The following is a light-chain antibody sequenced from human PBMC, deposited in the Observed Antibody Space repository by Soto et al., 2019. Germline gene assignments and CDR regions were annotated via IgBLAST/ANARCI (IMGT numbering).Light chain of an antibody. Sequence: QSVLTQPPSASGSPGQSVTISCTGTSSDVGGYDYVSWYQQHPGKAPKLMIYEVTIRPSGVSDRFSGSKSGNTASLTVSGLQAEDESDYYCSSYTGGTPPSVFGSGPKVTVL. J-gene: IGLJ1*01. V-gene: IGLV2-8*01. CDR2: EVT. CDR1: SSDVGGYDY. CDR3: SSYTGGTPPSV.